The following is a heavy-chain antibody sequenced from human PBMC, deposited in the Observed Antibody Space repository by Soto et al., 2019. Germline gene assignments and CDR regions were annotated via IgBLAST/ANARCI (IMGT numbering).Heavy chain of an antibody. J-gene: IGHJ4*02. Sequence: GGSLRLSCAASGFTFSSYSMNWVRQAPGKGLEWVSSISSSSSYIYYADSVEGRFTISRDNAKNSLYLQMNSLRAEDTAVYYCARDLARLGFDYWGQGTLVTVSS. CDR3: ARDLARLGFDY. D-gene: IGHD3-3*01. V-gene: IGHV3-21*01. CDR1: GFTFSSYS. CDR2: ISSSSSYI.